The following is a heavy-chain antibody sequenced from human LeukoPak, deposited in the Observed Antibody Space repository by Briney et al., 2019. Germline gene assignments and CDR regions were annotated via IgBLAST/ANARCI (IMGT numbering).Heavy chain of an antibody. Sequence: PGGSLRLSCAASGFTFSSYGMHWVRQAPGKGLEWVAFIRCDGSNKYYADSVKGRFTISRDNSKNTLYLQMNSLRDEDTAVYYCARELAAWGQGTLVTVSS. D-gene: IGHD6-13*01. CDR3: ARELAA. CDR2: IRCDGSNK. CDR1: GFTFSSYG. J-gene: IGHJ4*02. V-gene: IGHV3-30*02.